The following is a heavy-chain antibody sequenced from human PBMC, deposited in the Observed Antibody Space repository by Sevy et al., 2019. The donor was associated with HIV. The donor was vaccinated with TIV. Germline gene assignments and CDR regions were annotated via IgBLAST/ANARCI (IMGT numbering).Heavy chain of an antibody. CDR1: GFTVSSYY. V-gene: IGHV3-66*01. CDR3: ASPMATACMGVGY. CDR2: IYSDGST. Sequence: GGSLRLSCAASGFTVSSYYVTWVRQAPGKGLEWVSVIYSDGSTYYTDSVKGRFTISRDNSKNTLYLQMNSLRVEDTAVYYCASPMATACMGVGYWGQGTLVTVSS. D-gene: IGHD6-13*01. J-gene: IGHJ4*02.